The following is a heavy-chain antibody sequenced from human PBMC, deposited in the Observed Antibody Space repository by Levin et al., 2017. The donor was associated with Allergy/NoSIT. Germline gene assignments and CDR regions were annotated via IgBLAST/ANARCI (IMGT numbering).Heavy chain of an antibody. CDR2: IIPIFATP. Sequence: KISCKASGGTFNNNAFSWVRQVRGQGLEWMGGIIPIFATPSYAQKFQGRITITADESTTTAYMDLSSLRSEDTAVYYCARNSRTTTSKYYYYYGLDVWGQGTTVTVSS. CDR3: ARNSRTTTSKYYYYYGLDV. J-gene: IGHJ6*02. V-gene: IGHV1-69*01. D-gene: IGHD1-7*01. CDR1: GGTFNNNA.